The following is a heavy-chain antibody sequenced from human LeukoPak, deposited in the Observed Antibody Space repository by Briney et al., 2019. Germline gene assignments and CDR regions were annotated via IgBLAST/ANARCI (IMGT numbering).Heavy chain of an antibody. J-gene: IGHJ4*02. Sequence: SETLSLTCTVSGGSISSSTYYWDWIRQPPGKGLEYLGSIHYSGSTYYNPSLKSRVTISVDASKNQFSLRLNSVTASDTAVYYCARRYGSGSYFDYWGQGTLVTVSS. CDR1: GGSISSSTYY. CDR2: IHYSGST. CDR3: ARRYGSGSYFDY. V-gene: IGHV4-39*01. D-gene: IGHD3-10*01.